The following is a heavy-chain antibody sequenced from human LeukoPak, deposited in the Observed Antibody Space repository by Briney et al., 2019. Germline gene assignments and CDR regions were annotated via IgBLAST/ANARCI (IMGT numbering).Heavy chain of an antibody. CDR1: GYSISSGYY. J-gene: IGHJ5*02. V-gene: IGHV4-38-2*02. CDR3: TEMVPGNTVVVSGWFDP. Sequence: KPSETLSLTCTVSGYSISSGYYWGWIRQPPGKGLEWIGSIYHSGSTYYNPSLKSRVTISVDTSKNQFSLKLSSVTAADTAVYYCTEMVPGNTVVVSGWFDPWGQGTLVTVSS. CDR2: IYHSGST. D-gene: IGHD2-2*01.